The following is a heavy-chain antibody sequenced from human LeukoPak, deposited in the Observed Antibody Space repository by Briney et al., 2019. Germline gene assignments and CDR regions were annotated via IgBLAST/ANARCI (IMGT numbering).Heavy chain of an antibody. D-gene: IGHD3-22*01. CDR3: ARVGYYDSSGYPY. V-gene: IGHV3-23*01. J-gene: IGHJ4*02. CDR1: GFTFSSYA. Sequence: GGSLRLSCAASGFTFSSYAMSWVRQAPGKGLEWVSAISGSGGSTYYADSVKGRFTISRDNSKNTLYLQMNSLRSDDTAVYYCARVGYYDSSGYPYWGQGTLVTVSS. CDR2: ISGSGGST.